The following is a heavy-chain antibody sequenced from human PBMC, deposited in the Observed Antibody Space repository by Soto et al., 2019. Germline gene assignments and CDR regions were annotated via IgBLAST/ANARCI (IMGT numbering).Heavy chain of an antibody. J-gene: IGHJ4*02. CDR3: AREMFSRTWYPGD. Sequence: QVQLQESGPGLVRPSQTLSLTCTVSGGSISSGDYYWSWIRQHPGRGLEWIGYVYYSGITFYNPSLKSRLTLSVETAKNQFYLRLGSVTAADTAVYYCAREMFSRTWYPGDWGQGTLVTVSS. CDR1: GGSISSGDYY. CDR2: VYYSGIT. D-gene: IGHD6-13*01. V-gene: IGHV4-31*03.